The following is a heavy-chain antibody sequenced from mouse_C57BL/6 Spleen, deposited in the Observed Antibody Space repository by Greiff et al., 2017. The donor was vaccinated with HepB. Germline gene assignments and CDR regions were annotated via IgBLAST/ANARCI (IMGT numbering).Heavy chain of an antibody. CDR3: TRSENYYDYDEAWFAY. Sequence: EVQLQQSGTVLARPGASVKMSCKTSGYTFTSYWMHWVKQRPGQGLEWIGAIYPGNSDTSYNQKFKGKAKLTAVTSASTAYMELSSLTNEDSAVYYCTRSENYYDYDEAWFAYWGQGTLVTVSA. CDR1: GYTFTSYW. D-gene: IGHD2-4*01. J-gene: IGHJ3*01. V-gene: IGHV1-5*01. CDR2: IYPGNSDT.